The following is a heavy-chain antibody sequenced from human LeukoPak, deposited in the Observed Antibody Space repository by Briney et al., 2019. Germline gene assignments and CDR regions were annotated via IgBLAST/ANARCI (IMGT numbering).Heavy chain of an antibody. CDR1: GFTFSSYT. J-gene: IGHJ5*02. V-gene: IGHV3-21*01. D-gene: IGHD1-1*01. CDR3: ARKGGTTGNWFDP. CDR2: ITSGSGSI. Sequence: GESLRLSCAASGFTFSSYTMNWARQAPGKGLEWVSYITSGSGSIYYADSVKGRFTISRDNAKNSLYLQMNSLRVEDTAVYYCARKGGTTGNWFDPWGQGTLVTVSS.